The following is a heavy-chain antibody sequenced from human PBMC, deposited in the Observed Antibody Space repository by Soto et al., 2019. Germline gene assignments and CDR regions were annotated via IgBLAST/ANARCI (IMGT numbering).Heavy chain of an antibody. CDR2: INHSGST. D-gene: IGHD3-3*01. CDR1: GGSFSGYY. Sequence: ASETLSLTCAVYGGSFSGYYWSWIRQPPGKGLEWIGEINHSGSTNYNPSLKSRVTISVDTSKNQFSLKLSSVTAADTAVYYCASRATYYDFWSGYITYRRDYYYGMDVWGQGTTVTVSS. V-gene: IGHV4-34*01. J-gene: IGHJ6*02. CDR3: ASRATYYDFWSGYITYRRDYYYGMDV.